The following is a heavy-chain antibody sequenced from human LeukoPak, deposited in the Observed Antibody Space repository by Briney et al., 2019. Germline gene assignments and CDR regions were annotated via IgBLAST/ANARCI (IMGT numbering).Heavy chain of an antibody. CDR2: IYPGDSDT. J-gene: IGHJ4*02. D-gene: IGHD2-21*01. CDR3: ARLIGPGIVSKFFDY. CDR1: GYSFTSYW. V-gene: IGHV5-51*01. Sequence: GESLKISCKGSGYSFTSYWIGWVRQMPGKGLEWVGIIYPGDSDTRYSPSFQGQVTISADKSNSTAYLQWSSLKASDTAMYYCARLIGPGIVSKFFDYWGQGTLVTVSS.